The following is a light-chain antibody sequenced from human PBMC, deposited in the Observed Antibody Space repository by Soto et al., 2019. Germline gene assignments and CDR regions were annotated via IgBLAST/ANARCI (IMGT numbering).Light chain of an antibody. V-gene: IGKV3-20*01. J-gene: IGKJ2*01. CDR2: GAS. Sequence: EIVLTQSPGTLSLSPGERATLSCRASQSVSSSYLAWYQQKPGQAPRLLIYGASSRATGIPDRFSGSGSGTDFTLTISTLEPEDCAVYYCQQYGSSPRTFCQGTKLEIK. CDR1: QSVSSSY. CDR3: QQYGSSPRT.